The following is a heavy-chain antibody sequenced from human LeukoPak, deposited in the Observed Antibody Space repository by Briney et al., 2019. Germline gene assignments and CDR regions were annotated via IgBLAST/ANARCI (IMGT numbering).Heavy chain of an antibody. J-gene: IGHJ4*02. CDR1: GFTFSSYW. CDR3: AKDPFNYYDSSGYYYEYYFDY. Sequence: GGSLRLSCAASGFTFSSYWMSWVRQAPGKGLEWVANIKQDGSEKYYVDSVKGRFTISRDNAKNSLYLQMNSLRAEDTAVYYCAKDPFNYYDSSGYYYEYYFDYWSQGTLVTVSS. D-gene: IGHD3-22*01. CDR2: IKQDGSEK. V-gene: IGHV3-7*03.